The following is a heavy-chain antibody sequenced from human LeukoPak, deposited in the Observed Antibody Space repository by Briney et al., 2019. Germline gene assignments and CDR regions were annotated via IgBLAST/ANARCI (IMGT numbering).Heavy chain of an antibody. Sequence: PGGSLRLSCASSGFTFTDYYMSWVRQAPGKGLEWVSYISTSSSYRKYADSVKDRFTISRDNAKDSLYLQMNSLRAEDTAVYYCARGSGSFSGGFDYWGQGTLVTVSS. CDR2: ISTSSSYR. D-gene: IGHD1-26*01. CDR1: GFTFTDYY. CDR3: ARGSGSFSGGFDY. J-gene: IGHJ4*02. V-gene: IGHV3-11*06.